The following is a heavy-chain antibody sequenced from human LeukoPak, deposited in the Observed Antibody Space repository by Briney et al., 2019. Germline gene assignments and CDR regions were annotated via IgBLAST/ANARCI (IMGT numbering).Heavy chain of an antibody. CDR2: INHSGST. CDR1: GGSFSGYY. Sequence: SETLSLTCAVYGGSFSGYYWSWIRQPPGKGLEWIGEINHSGSTNYNPSLKSRVTISVDTSKNQFSLRLGSVTAADTAVYYCARVYYDSSGPHNWFDPWGQGTLVTVSS. CDR3: ARVYYDSSGPHNWFDP. D-gene: IGHD3-22*01. J-gene: IGHJ5*02. V-gene: IGHV4-34*01.